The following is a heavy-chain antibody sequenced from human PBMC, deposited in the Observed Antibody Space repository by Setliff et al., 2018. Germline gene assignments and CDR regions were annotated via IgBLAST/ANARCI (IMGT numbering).Heavy chain of an antibody. D-gene: IGHD3-10*01. CDR2: ISPYSGNT. CDR3: ARTKGFVDGYLDP. CDR1: GFGFTTFG. J-gene: IGHJ5*02. V-gene: IGHV1-18*01. Sequence: ASVKVSCKTSGFGFTTFGFSWVRQAPGQGLEWLGSISPYSGNTNYPQWLQDRVTMTIDTSATTVYMELQSLRSDDTAVYYCARTKGFVDGYLDPWGQGTLVTVSS.